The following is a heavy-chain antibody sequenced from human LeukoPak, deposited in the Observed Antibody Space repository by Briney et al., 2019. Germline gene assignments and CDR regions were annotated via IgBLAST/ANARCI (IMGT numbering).Heavy chain of an antibody. CDR3: ARARDGYYLL. V-gene: IGHV4-39*07. D-gene: IGHD5-24*01. Sequence: SETLSLTCTVSGGSISSSSYYWGWIRQPPGKGLEWIGSIYYSGSTYYNPSLKSRVTISVDTSKNQFSLKLSSVTAADTAVYYCARARDGYYLLWGQGTLVTVSS. CDR2: IYYSGST. CDR1: GGSISSSSYY. J-gene: IGHJ4*02.